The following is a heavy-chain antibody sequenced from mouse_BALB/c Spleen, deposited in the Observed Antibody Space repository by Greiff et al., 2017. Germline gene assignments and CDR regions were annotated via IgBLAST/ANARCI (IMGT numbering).Heavy chain of an antibody. Sequence: QVQLQQPGAELVMPGASVKMSCKASGYTFTDYWMHWVKQRPGQGLEWIGAIDTSDSYTSYNQKFKGKATLTVDESSSTAYMQLSSLTSEDSAVYYCARWDYGSKDYWGQGTTLTVSS. CDR1: GYTFTDYW. D-gene: IGHD1-1*01. V-gene: IGHV1-69*01. J-gene: IGHJ2*01. CDR2: IDTSDSYT. CDR3: ARWDYGSKDY.